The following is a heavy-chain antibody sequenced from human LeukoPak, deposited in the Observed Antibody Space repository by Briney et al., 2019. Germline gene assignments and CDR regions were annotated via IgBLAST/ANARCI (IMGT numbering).Heavy chain of an antibody. V-gene: IGHV3-7*01. Sequence: PGGSLRLSCDASGFTFSSNWMSWVLQAPGKGLEWVAKINEDGSEKSYVDSVKGRFTISRDNAKNSLYLQMNSLRAEDTAVYYCARGGSYPYYWGQGTLVTVSS. CDR2: INEDGSEK. CDR3: ARGGSYPYY. D-gene: IGHD1-26*01. J-gene: IGHJ4*02. CDR1: GFTFSSNW.